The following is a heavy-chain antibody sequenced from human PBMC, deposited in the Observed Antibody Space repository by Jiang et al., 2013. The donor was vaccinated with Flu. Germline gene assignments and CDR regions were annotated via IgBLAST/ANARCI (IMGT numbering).Heavy chain of an antibody. V-gene: IGHV3-48*02. D-gene: IGHD6-19*01. CDR3: ASISTEQWLVHFDY. CDR1: GFTFSSYS. Sequence: LVESGGGLVQPGGSLRLSCAASGFTFSSYSMNWVRQAPGKGLEWVSYISSSSSTIYYADSVKGRFTISRDNAKNSLYLQMNSLRDEDTAVYYCASISTEQWLVHFDYWGQGTLVTVSS. CDR2: ISSSSSTI. J-gene: IGHJ4*02.